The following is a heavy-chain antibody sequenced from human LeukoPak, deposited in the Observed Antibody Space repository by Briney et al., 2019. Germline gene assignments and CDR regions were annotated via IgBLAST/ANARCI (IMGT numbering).Heavy chain of an antibody. CDR3: AKAYDTTETPGVNYYYYYMDV. J-gene: IGHJ6*03. D-gene: IGHD3-16*01. Sequence: GASVKVSCKASGGTFSSYAISWVRQAPGQGLEWMGGIIPIFGTANYAQKFQGRVTITADKSTSTAYMELSSLRSEDTAVYYCAKAYDTTETPGVNYYYYYMDVWGKGTTVTVSS. V-gene: IGHV1-69*06. CDR1: GGTFSSYA. CDR2: IIPIFGTA.